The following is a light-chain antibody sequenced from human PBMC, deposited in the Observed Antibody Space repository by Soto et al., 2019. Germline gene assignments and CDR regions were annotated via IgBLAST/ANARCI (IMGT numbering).Light chain of an antibody. CDR1: SSDVGGYNY. Sequence: QSALTQPASVSGSPGQSITISCTGTSSDVGGYNYVSWYQQHPGKAPKLMIYEVSNRPSGVSNRFSGSKSGNTASLTISGLQAEDEDDYYCSSYTSSSTLCVFGGGTKLTVL. CDR2: EVS. J-gene: IGLJ2*01. V-gene: IGLV2-14*01. CDR3: SSYTSSSTLCV.